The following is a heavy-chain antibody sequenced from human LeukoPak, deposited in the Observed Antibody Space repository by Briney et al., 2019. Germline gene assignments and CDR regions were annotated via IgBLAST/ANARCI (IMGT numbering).Heavy chain of an antibody. V-gene: IGHV4-59*01. Sequence: SETLSLTCTVSGGSISSYYWSWIRRPPGKGLEWIGYTYYSGSTNYNPSLKSRVTISVDTSKNQFSLKLSSVTAADTAVYYCARDKGDSWFDPWGQGTLVTVSS. D-gene: IGHD2-21*01. CDR1: GGSISSYY. J-gene: IGHJ5*02. CDR2: TYYSGST. CDR3: ARDKGDSWFDP.